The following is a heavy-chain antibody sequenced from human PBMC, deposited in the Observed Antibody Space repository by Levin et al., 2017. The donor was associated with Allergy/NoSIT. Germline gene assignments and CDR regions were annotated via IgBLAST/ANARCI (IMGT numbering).Heavy chain of an antibody. CDR3: ASLPATASGFDY. CDR1: GSSFTSYW. D-gene: IGHD2-2*01. V-gene: IGHV5-51*01. J-gene: IGHJ4*02. Sequence: GGSLRLSCKGSGSSFTSYWIGWVRQMPGKGLEWMGTIYPGDSDTRYSPSFQGQVTISADKSISTAYLQWSSLKASDTAMYYCASLPATASGFDYWGQGTLVTVSS. CDR2: IYPGDSDT.